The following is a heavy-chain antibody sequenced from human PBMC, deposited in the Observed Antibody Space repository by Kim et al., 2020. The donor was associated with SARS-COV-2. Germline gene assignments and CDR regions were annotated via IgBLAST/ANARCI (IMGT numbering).Heavy chain of an antibody. CDR1: GFTFSDYA. CDR2: ICSNGYRP. D-gene: IGHD2-8*01. CDR3: AKGRKGSGCKIAYFDY. V-gene: IGHV3-23*05. Sequence: GGSLRLSCAASGFTFSDYAVSWVRQAPGKGLEWVSTICSNGYRPYYADSVKGRFTISRDNSKNTLYLQLNGLRAEDTAVFYCAKGRKGSGCKIAYFDYWG. J-gene: IGHJ4*01.